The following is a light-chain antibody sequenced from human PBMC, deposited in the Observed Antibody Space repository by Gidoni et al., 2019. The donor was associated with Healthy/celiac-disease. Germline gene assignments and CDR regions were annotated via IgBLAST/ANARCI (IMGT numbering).Light chain of an antibody. CDR1: QSVSSSY. CDR3: QQYGSSPRIT. Sequence: EIVLTQSPGTLSLSPGARATLSCRASQSVSSSYLAWYQQKPGQAPRLLIYGASSRATGIPDRFSGSGSGTDFTLTIIRLEPEDFAVYYCQQYGSSPRITFGQGTRLEIK. V-gene: IGKV3-20*01. CDR2: GAS. J-gene: IGKJ5*01.